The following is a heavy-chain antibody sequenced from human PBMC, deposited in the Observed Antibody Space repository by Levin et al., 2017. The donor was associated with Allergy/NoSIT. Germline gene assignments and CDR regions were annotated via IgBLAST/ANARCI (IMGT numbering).Heavy chain of an antibody. D-gene: IGHD4-17*01. CDR3: AREGYGDYSHFDP. CDR2: IYHDTGST. J-gene: IGHJ5*02. V-gene: IGHV4-30-2*01. CDR1: GGSIISGGHS. Sequence: SETLSLTCAVSGGSIISGGHSWNWVRQPPGKGLEWIGYIYHDTGSTYYNPSLKSRVSISADWSKNQFSLRLSSVTAADTAVYYCAREGYGDYSHFDPWGPGVLVTVSS.